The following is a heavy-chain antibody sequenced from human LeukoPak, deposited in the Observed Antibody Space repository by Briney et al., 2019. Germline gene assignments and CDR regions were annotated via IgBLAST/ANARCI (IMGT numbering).Heavy chain of an antibody. CDR3: ARDSKGFPFDY. J-gene: IGHJ4*02. CDR1: RFTFSSYS. Sequence: GGSLRLSCAASRFTFSSYSMNWVRQAPGKGLEWVSSISSSSSYIYYADSVKGRFTISRDNAKNSLYLQMNSLRAEDTAVYYCARDSKGFPFDYWGQGTLVTVSS. CDR2: ISSSSSYI. V-gene: IGHV3-21*01.